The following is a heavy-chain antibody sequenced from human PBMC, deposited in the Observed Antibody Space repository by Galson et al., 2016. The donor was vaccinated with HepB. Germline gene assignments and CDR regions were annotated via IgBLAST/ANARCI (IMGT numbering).Heavy chain of an antibody. V-gene: IGHV3-7*01. CDR3: ARDSWDIVVVSPAMFTFDI. Sequence: SLRLSCAASGFTFSDFGMHWVRQAPGRGLEWVANIKQDGSEKYYLDSVKGRFTISRDNAKNSLSLQMNSLRVEDTAVYYCARDSWDIVVVSPAMFTFDIWGQGTMVTVSS. D-gene: IGHD2-2*01. CDR2: IKQDGSEK. J-gene: IGHJ3*02. CDR1: GFTFSDFG.